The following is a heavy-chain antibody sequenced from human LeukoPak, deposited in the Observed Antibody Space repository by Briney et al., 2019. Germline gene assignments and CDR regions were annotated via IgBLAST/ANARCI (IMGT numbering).Heavy chain of an antibody. CDR1: GFTLSSYS. V-gene: IGHV3-48*04. D-gene: IGHD6-13*01. CDR3: ARLSSSWPH. CDR2: ISSSSSTI. Sequence: GGSLRLSCAASGFTLSSYSMNWVRQAPGKGLEWVSYISSSSSTIYYADSVKGRFTISRDNAKNSLYLQMNSLRAEDTAVYYCARLSSSWPHWGQGTLVTVSS. J-gene: IGHJ4*02.